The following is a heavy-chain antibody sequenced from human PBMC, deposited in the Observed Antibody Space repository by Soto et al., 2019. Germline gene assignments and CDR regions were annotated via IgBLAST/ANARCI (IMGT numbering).Heavy chain of an antibody. Sequence: PSETLSLTCTVSGGSISSSSYYWGWIRQPPGKGLEWIGSIYYSGSTYYNPSLKSRVTISVDTSKNQFSLKLSSVTAADTAVYYCARLTPPLSVGDFWSGYYSDAFDIWGQGKMVTVSS. D-gene: IGHD3-3*01. J-gene: IGHJ3*02. CDR2: IYYSGST. CDR3: ARLTPPLSVGDFWSGYYSDAFDI. CDR1: GGSISSSSYY. V-gene: IGHV4-39*01.